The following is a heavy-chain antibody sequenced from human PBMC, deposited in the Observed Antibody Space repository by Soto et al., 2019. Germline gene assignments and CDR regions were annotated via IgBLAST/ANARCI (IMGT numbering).Heavy chain of an antibody. CDR1: GYTFSTYG. Sequence: QVQLVQSGAEVKKPGASVKVSCKASGYTFSTYGLGWVRQAPGQGLEWMGWISAYNGNTNYAQKHQGRVIMTTDTSTSTAYMELRILRSDDTAVYYCARDSPPADYWGQGTLVTVSS. CDR2: ISAYNGNT. CDR3: ARDSPPADY. J-gene: IGHJ4*02. V-gene: IGHV1-18*01.